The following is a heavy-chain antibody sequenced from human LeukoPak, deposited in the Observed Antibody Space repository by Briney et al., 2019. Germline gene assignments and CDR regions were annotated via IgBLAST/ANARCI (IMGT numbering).Heavy chain of an antibody. Sequence: SETLSLTCTVSGGSISSYYWSWIRQPPGKGLEWIGYIYYSGSTNYNPSLKSRVTISVDTPKNQFSLKLSSVTAADTAVYYCAREVGGSYYWGQGTLVTVSS. J-gene: IGHJ4*02. D-gene: IGHD1-26*01. CDR3: AREVGGSYY. CDR2: IYYSGST. V-gene: IGHV4-59*01. CDR1: GGSISSYY.